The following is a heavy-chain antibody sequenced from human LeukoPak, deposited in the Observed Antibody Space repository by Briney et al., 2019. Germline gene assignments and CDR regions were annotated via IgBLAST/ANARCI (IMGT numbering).Heavy chain of an antibody. CDR1: ADSISSGFF. V-gene: IGHV4-38-2*02. Sequence: SETLFLTCTVSADSISSGFFWGWIRQSPDKGLGWIGSVYRTGNTYYEASLKSRVTISVDTSRNQFSLELRSVTAADTAIYYCARDKDLPPPPGIGAGPRLTWFDRWGQGTRVTVSS. CDR3: ARDKDLPPPPGIGAGPRLTWFDR. J-gene: IGHJ5*02. D-gene: IGHD6-13*01. CDR2: VYRTGNT.